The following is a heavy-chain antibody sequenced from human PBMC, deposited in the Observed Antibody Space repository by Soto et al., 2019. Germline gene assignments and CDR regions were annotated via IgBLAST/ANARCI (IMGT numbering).Heavy chain of an antibody. CDR1: GFTFDDYA. Sequence: EVQLVESGGGLVQPGRSLRLSCAASGFTFDDYAMHWVRQAPGKDLEWVSGISWNSGSIGYADSVKGRFTISRDNAKNSLYLQMNSLRAEDTALYYCAKDITYDSSGSLDYWGQGTLVTVSS. J-gene: IGHJ4*02. V-gene: IGHV3-9*01. CDR2: ISWNSGSI. CDR3: AKDITYDSSGSLDY. D-gene: IGHD3-22*01.